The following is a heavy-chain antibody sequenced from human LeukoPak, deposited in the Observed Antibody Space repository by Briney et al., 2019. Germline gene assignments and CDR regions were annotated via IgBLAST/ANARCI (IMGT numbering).Heavy chain of an antibody. V-gene: IGHV5-51*01. J-gene: IGHJ4*02. CDR1: GYSFSSYW. D-gene: IGHD6-13*01. Sequence: GESLKISCKGSGYSFSSYWIGWVRQMPGEGLEWMGIIYPGDSDTRYRPSFQGQVTISADKSINTAYLQWSSLKASDTAMYYCARRRSSSWLDYWGQGTLVTVSS. CDR2: IYPGDSDT. CDR3: ARRRSSSWLDY.